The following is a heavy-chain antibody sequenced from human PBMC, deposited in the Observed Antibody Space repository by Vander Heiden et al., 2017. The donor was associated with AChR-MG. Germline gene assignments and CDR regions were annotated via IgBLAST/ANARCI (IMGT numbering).Heavy chain of an antibody. J-gene: IGHJ4*02. V-gene: IGHV1-2*02. CDR3: ARARGDTALMRPLGY. D-gene: IGHD5-18*01. CDR1: GYTFTGYY. CDR2: INPNSGGT. Sequence: QVQLVQSGAEVKKPGASVKVSCKASGYTFTGYYMHWVRQAPGQGLEWMGWINPNSGGTNYAQKFQGRVTMTRDTSISTAYMELSRLRSDDTAVYYCARARGDTALMRPLGYWGQGTLVTVSS.